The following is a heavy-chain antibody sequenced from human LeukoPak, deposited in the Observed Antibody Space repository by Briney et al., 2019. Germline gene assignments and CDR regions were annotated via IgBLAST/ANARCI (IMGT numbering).Heavy chain of an antibody. D-gene: IGHD4-17*01. CDR2: IYYSGST. CDR1: GGSFSGYY. V-gene: IGHV4-59*01. CDR3: ARPSNTVNDAFDI. Sequence: SETLSLTCAVYGGSFSGYYWSWIRQPPGKGLEWIGYIYYSGSTNYNPSLKSRVTISVDTSKNQFSLKLSSVTAADTAVYYCARPSNTVNDAFDIWGQGTMVTVSS. J-gene: IGHJ3*02.